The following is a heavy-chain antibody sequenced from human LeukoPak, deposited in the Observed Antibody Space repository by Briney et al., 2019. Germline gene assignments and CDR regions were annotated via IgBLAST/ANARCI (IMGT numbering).Heavy chain of an antibody. CDR1: GGSISSSSYY. V-gene: IGHV4-39*01. CDR3: ARQSDIVVVPAALNWFDP. D-gene: IGHD2-2*01. CDR2: IYYSGST. J-gene: IGHJ5*02. Sequence: SETLSLTCTVSGGSISSSSYYWGWIRQPPGKGLEWIGSIYYSGSTYYNPSLKSRVTISVDTSKNQFSLKLGSVTAADTAVYYCARQSDIVVVPAALNWFDPWGQGTLVTVSS.